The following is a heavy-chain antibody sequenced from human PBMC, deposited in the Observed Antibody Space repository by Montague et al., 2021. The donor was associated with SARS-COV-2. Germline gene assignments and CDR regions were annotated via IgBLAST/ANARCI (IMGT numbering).Heavy chain of an antibody. Sequence: TLSLTCTVSGGSTSSGGHYWSWIRQHPGKGLEWIGYIYYSGSTYYNPSLKSQVTISVDTSKNQFSLKLSSVTAADTAVYYCARLTAGYCSGGSCYWGTGFDYWGQGTLVTVSS. D-gene: IGHD2-15*01. V-gene: IGHV4-31*01. CDR1: GGSTSSGGHY. J-gene: IGHJ4*02. CDR2: IYYSGST. CDR3: ARLTAGYCSGGSCYWGTGFDY.